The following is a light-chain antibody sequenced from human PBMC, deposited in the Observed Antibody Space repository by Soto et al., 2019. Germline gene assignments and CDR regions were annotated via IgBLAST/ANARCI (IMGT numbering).Light chain of an antibody. CDR1: QSVSSNY. CDR3: QQYGTSPGT. V-gene: IGKV3-20*01. CDR2: AAS. Sequence: EIVLTQSPATLSLSPGERATLSCRASQSVSSNYLAWYQQKPGQAPRLLIYAASSRATGIPDRFSGSGSGTDFTLTISRLEPGDFAVYYCQQYGTSPGTFGQGTKVDI. J-gene: IGKJ1*01.